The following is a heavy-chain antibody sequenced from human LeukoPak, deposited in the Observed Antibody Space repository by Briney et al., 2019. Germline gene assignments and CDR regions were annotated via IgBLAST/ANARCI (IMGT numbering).Heavy chain of an antibody. CDR1: GFTFRSYW. CDR3: AKTPGGELFVWDY. D-gene: IGHD2-21*01. J-gene: IGHJ4*02. Sequence: GGSLRLSCAASGFTFRSYWMSWVRQAPGKGLEWVANINQDGGEKDYVDSVKGRFTISRDNSKNTLYLQMNSLRAEDTAVYYCAKTPGGELFVWDYWGQGTLVTVSS. V-gene: IGHV3-7*03. CDR2: INQDGGEK.